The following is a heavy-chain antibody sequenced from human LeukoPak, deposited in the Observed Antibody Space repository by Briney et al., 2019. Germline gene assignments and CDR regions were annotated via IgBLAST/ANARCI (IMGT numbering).Heavy chain of an antibody. J-gene: IGHJ6*03. CDR1: GFSISSYY. V-gene: IGHV4-4*07. CDR3: ARDAVGATSYYYYMDV. Sequence: SETLSLTCTVSGFSISSYYWSWIRQPAGKGLEWIGRIYTSGSTNYNPSLKSRVTISVDKSKHQFSLKLSSVTAADTAVYYCARDAVGATSYYYYMDVWGKGTTVTVSS. CDR2: IYTSGST. D-gene: IGHD1-26*01.